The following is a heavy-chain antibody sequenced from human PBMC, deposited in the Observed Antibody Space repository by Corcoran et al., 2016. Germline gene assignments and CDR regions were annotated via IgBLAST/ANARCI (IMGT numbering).Heavy chain of an antibody. CDR1: GYTFTGYY. V-gene: IGHV1-2*04. Sequence: QVQLVQSGAEVKKPGASVKVSCKASGYTFTGYYMHWVRQAPGQGLEWMGWINPNSGDTNYAQNFQGWVTMTRDTSISTAYMELSRLRSDDTAVYYCATSRDGYNGAFDYWGQGTLVTVSS. CDR3: ATSRDGYNGAFDY. J-gene: IGHJ4*02. CDR2: INPNSGDT. D-gene: IGHD5-12*01.